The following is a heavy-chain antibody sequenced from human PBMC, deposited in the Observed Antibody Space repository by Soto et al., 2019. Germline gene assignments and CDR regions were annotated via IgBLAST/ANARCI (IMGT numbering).Heavy chain of an antibody. CDR3: ARVGGYGDYPTPSGY. J-gene: IGHJ4*02. V-gene: IGHV1-24*01. Sequence: GASVKVSCKVSGYTLTELSMHWVRQAPGKGLEWMGGFDPEDGETIYAQKFQGRVTMTEDTSTDTAYMELSSLRSEDTAVYYCARVGGYGDYPTPSGYWGGGTLVAVCS. D-gene: IGHD4-17*01. CDR2: FDPEDGET. CDR1: GYTLTELS.